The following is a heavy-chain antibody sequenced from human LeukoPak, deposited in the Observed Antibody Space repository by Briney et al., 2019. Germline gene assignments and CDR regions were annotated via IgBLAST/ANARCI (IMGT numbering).Heavy chain of an antibody. J-gene: IGHJ6*02. CDR3: ARDRPRSSGSYYYYGMDV. CDR2: IIPILGIA. V-gene: IGHV1-69*04. CDR1: GCTFSSYA. Sequence: SVKVSCKASGCTFSSYAISWVRQAPGQGLEWMGRIIPILGIANYAQKFQGRVTITADKSTSTAYMELSSLRSEDTAVYYCARDRPRSSGSYYYYGMDVWGQGTTVTVSS. D-gene: IGHD3-10*01.